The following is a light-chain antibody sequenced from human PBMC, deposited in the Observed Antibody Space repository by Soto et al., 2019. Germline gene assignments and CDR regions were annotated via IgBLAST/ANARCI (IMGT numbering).Light chain of an antibody. CDR1: QYINTR. V-gene: IGKV3D-15*01. CDR3: QQYHIWPSWT. J-gene: IGKJ1*01. Sequence: EIVLTQSPATLSSFPGDRVTLSCRASQYINTRLAWYQHRPGQAPRLLIYQTSLRAAGIPARFRGTGSGTDFTLTISSLQSEDFAVYFCQQYHIWPSWTFGQGTKV. CDR2: QTS.